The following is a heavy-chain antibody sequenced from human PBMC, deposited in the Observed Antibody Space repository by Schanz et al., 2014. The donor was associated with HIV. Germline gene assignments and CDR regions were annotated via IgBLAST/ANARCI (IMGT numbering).Heavy chain of an antibody. CDR2: IWDDGSNK. J-gene: IGHJ6*02. D-gene: IGHD3-10*01. V-gene: IGHV3-33*06. CDR3: AKCPTMVRGTGMDV. Sequence: QVQLVESGGRVVQPGRSLRLSCAASGFTFSTYGMHWVRQAPGKGLEWEAVIWDDGSNKYYADSVKGRFTISRDNSKNTLYLQMNSLRAEDTAVYYCAKCPTMVRGTGMDVWGQGTTVTVSS. CDR1: GFTFSTYG.